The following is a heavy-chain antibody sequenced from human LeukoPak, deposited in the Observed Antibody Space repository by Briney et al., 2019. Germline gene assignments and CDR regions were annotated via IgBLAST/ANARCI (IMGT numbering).Heavy chain of an antibody. D-gene: IGHD3-3*01. CDR2: ISDSSTYI. Sequence: GGSLRLSCAASGFTFSSYSMNWVRQAPGKGLEWVSSISDSSTYIYYADSVKGRFTISRDNAKNSLYLQMNSLRAEDTAVYYCARAVGSGYYRHFDYWGQGTLVTVSS. V-gene: IGHV3-21*01. CDR3: ARAVGSGYYRHFDY. J-gene: IGHJ4*02. CDR1: GFTFSSYS.